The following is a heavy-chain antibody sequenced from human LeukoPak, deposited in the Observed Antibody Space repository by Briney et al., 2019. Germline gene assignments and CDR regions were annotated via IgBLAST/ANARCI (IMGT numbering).Heavy chain of an antibody. D-gene: IGHD4-17*01. Sequence: SVKVSCKASGGTFSSYAISWVRQAPGQGLEWMGGIIPIFGTANYAQKFQGRVTITTDESTSTAYMELSSLRSEDTAVYYCARGTTVKFRSYFYYYLDAWGKGTTVTVSS. J-gene: IGHJ6*03. V-gene: IGHV1-69*05. CDR3: ARGTTVKFRSYFYYYLDA. CDR1: GGTFSSYA. CDR2: IIPIFGTA.